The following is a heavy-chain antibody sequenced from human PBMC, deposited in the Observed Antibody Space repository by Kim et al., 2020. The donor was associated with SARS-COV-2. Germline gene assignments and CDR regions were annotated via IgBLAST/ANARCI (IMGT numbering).Heavy chain of an antibody. CDR3: TREDDMWSGYEAWFDP. D-gene: IGHD3-3*01. V-gene: IGHV3-73*01. J-gene: IGHJ5*02. Sequence: AAGKGRLTISRDDSKNTAYLQMNSLKPEDTAVYYCTREDDMWSGYEAWFDPWGQGTLVTVSS.